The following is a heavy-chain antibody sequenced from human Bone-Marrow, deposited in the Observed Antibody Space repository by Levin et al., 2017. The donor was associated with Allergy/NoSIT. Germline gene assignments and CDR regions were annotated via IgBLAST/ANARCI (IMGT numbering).Heavy chain of an antibody. CDR1: GGSISGYY. V-gene: IGHV4-59*08. CDR3: ARQTGNYFYYYMDV. CDR2: IYYTENT. J-gene: IGHJ6*03. Sequence: SSETLSLTCTVSGGSISGYYWSWIRQPPGKGLEWIGYIYYTENTSYNPSLKSRVTVSLDTSKNQFSLRLTSVTAADTAVYFCARQTGNYFYYYMDVWGRGTAVTVSS. D-gene: IGHD1-1*01.